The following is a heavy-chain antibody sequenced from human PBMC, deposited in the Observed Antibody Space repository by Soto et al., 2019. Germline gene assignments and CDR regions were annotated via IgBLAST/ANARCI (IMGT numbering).Heavy chain of an antibody. V-gene: IGHV4-34*01. D-gene: IGHD3-16*01. Sequence: SETLSLTCAVYGGSFSGYYWSWIRQPPGKGLEWIGEINHSGSTNYNPSLKSRVTISVDTSKNQFSLKLSSVTAADTAVYYCARGYRYDYIWGPPGLDYWGQGTLVPVSS. CDR2: INHSGST. CDR3: ARGYRYDYIWGPPGLDY. CDR1: GGSFSGYY. J-gene: IGHJ4*02.